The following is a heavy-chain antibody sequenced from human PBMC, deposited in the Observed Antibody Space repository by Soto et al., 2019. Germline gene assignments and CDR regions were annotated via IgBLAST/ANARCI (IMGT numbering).Heavy chain of an antibody. CDR3: ASCYCSVGSCYTCWQVDL. D-gene: IGHD2-15*01. V-gene: IGHV1-18*01. CDR2: IGPYEGVT. J-gene: IGHJ2*01. Sequence: QVQLVQSGDEVKKPGASVRVSCKASGYTFNDYGISWVRQAPGQGLEWMGWIGPYEGVTNHAQTFQGRVTMTVDTSTTKAEMELRSLRSHDTALYYCASCYCSVGSCYTCWQVDLWGPGTIVTVTA. CDR1: GYTFNDYG.